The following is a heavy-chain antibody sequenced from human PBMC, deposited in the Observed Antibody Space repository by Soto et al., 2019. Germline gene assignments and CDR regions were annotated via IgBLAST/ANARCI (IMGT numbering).Heavy chain of an antibody. CDR3: ARRDAYSYGGKIDY. J-gene: IGHJ4*02. CDR1: GGSISSSSFY. V-gene: IGHV4-39*01. Sequence: QLQLQESGPGLVKPSETLSLTCTVSGGSISSSSFYWGWIRQPPGKGLEWIGSIYYSGSTYYNPSLKSRVTISVDTSRNQFSLKLSSVTAADTAVFYCARRDAYSYGGKIDYWGQGTLVTVSS. D-gene: IGHD5-18*01. CDR2: IYYSGST.